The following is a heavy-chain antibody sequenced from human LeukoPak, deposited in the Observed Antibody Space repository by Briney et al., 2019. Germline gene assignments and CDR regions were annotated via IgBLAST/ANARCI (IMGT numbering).Heavy chain of an antibody. D-gene: IGHD6-19*01. Sequence: GGSLRLSCAASGFTCSSYAMSWVRHAPGKGLEWVSAISGSGGSTYYADPGKGRFTISRDNSKNTLYLQMNSLRAGDTAVYYCASRSSGWYFDYWGQGTLVTVPS. J-gene: IGHJ4*02. CDR1: GFTCSSYA. CDR3: ASRSSGWYFDY. CDR2: ISGSGGST. V-gene: IGHV3-23*01.